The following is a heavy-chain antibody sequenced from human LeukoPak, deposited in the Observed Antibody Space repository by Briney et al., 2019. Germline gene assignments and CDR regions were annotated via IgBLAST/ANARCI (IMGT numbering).Heavy chain of an antibody. CDR1: GFTFSSYA. CDR3: ARAPAEIGGYYPEYFRH. D-gene: IGHD3-22*01. Sequence: GGSLRLSCAASGFTFSSYAMSWVRQAPGKGLEWVSTISSSGSDTYYADSVKGRFTISRDSSKNTVFLQMNSLRAEDTGVYYCARAPAEIGGYYPEYFRHWGQGTLVTVSS. J-gene: IGHJ1*01. CDR2: ISSSGSDT. V-gene: IGHV3-23*01.